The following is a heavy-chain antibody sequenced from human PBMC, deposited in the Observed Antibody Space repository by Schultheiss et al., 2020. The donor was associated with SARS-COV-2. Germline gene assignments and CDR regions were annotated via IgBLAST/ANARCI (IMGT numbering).Heavy chain of an antibody. CDR1: GGSISSGGYY. D-gene: IGHD5-18*01. CDR2: IYYSGST. J-gene: IGHJ6*02. Sequence: SQTLSLTCTVSGGSISSGGYYWSWIRQHPGKGLEWIGYIYYSGSTYYNPSLKSLVTISVDTSKNQFSLKLSSVTAADTAVYYCARADGYSYGYYYYYYGMDVWGQGTTVTVSS. V-gene: IGHV4-31*01. CDR3: ARADGYSYGYYYYYYGMDV.